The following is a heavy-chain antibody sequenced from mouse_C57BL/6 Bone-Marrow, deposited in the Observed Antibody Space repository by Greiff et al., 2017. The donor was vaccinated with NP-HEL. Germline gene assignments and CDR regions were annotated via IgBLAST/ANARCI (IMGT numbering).Heavy chain of an antibody. D-gene: IGHD2-4*01. CDR2: INYDGSST. Sequence: DVHLVESEGGLVQPGSSMKLSCTASGFTFSDYYMAWVRQVPEKGLEWVANINYDGSSTYYLDSLKSRFIISRDNAKNILYLQMSRLKSEETATYYCAREGGLRRRTYAMDYWGQGTSVTVSS. J-gene: IGHJ4*01. CDR3: AREGGLRRRTYAMDY. V-gene: IGHV5-16*01. CDR1: GFTFSDYY.